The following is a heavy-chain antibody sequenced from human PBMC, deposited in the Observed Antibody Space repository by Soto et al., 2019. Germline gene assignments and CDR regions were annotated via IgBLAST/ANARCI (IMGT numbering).Heavy chain of an antibody. CDR2: VYSGGAT. CDR3: ARGPGRL. Sequence: QLVETGGGLIQPGTSLTLSCAASGFSVSRNYMTWVRQAPGKGLEWVSFVYSGGATFYADPVKGRFILSRDDSQSTMYLQMTNLRAEDRAVYYCARGPGRLWGRGTLVTVAS. CDR1: GFSVSRNY. J-gene: IGHJ4*02. D-gene: IGHD3-10*01. V-gene: IGHV3-53*02.